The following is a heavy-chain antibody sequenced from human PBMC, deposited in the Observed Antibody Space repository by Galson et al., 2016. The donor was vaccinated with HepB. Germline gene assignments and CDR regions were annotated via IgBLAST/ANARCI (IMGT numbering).Heavy chain of an antibody. CDR1: GYTFTSYG. J-gene: IGHJ4*02. CDR3: ARRGRRFGETYLDY. D-gene: IGHD3-10*01. CDR2: ISGYSANT. V-gene: IGHV1-18*01. Sequence: SVKVSCKASGYTFTSYGLSWVRQAPGQGLEWMGWISGYSANTNYAQNLQGRVTMATNTSTSTAYMQLRSLISDDTAVYYCARRGRRFGETYLDYWGQGTLVTVSS.